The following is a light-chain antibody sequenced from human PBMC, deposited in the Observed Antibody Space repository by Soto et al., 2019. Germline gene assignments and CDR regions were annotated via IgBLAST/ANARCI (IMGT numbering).Light chain of an antibody. CDR1: QSISSY. Sequence: DIQMTQSPSSLSASVGDRGTITCLASQSISSYLNWYQQKPGKAPKLLIYAASSLQSGVPSRFSGSGSGTDFTLTISSLQPEDFATYYCQQSYSTPRTFGQGTKVDIK. J-gene: IGKJ1*01. V-gene: IGKV1-39*01. CDR3: QQSYSTPRT. CDR2: AAS.